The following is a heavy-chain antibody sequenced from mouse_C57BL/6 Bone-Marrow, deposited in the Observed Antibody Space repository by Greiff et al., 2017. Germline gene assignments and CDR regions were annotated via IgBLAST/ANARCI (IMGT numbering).Heavy chain of an antibody. Sequence: EVHLVESGGDLVKPGGSLKLSCAASGFTFSSYGMSWVRQTPDKRLAWVATISSGGSYTYYPDSVKGRFTISRDNAKNTLYLQMSSLKSEDTAMYYCARLGLRQFAYWGQGTLVTVSA. J-gene: IGHJ3*01. CDR3: ARLGLRQFAY. V-gene: IGHV5-6*01. CDR1: GFTFSSYG. CDR2: ISSGGSYT. D-gene: IGHD2-4*01.